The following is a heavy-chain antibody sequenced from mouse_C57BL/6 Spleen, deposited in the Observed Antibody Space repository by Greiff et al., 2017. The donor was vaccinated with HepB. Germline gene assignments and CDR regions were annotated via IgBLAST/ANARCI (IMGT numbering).Heavy chain of an antibody. CDR3: TREEGYSNYEDYAMDD. CDR2: IYPGNSDT. J-gene: IGHJ4*01. D-gene: IGHD2-5*01. CDR1: GYTFTSYW. Sequence: VQLQQSGTVLARPGASVKMSCKTSGYTFTSYWMHWVKQRPGQGLEWIGAIYPGNSDTSYNQKFKGKAKLTAVTSASTAYMELSSLTNEDSAVYYCTREEGYSNYEDYAMDDWGQGTSVTVSS. V-gene: IGHV1-5*01.